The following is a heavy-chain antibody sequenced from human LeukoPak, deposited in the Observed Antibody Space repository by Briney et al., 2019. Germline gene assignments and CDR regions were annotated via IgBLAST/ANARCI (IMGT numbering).Heavy chain of an antibody. CDR1: GFMFSKNA. Sequence: GGSLRLSCAASGFMFSKNAMHWVRQAPGKGLEWVSVITRSGGDTYYADSVKGRFTISRDSSKNTVYLQMNSLRDEDTAVYYCAKSPYRGGSSWTEFDYWGQGTLVTVSS. D-gene: IGHD6-13*01. CDR3: AKSPYRGGSSWTEFDY. V-gene: IGHV3-NL1*01. CDR2: ITRSGGDT. J-gene: IGHJ4*02.